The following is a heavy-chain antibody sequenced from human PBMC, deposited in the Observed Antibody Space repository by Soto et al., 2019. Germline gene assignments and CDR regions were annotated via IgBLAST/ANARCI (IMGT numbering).Heavy chain of an antibody. D-gene: IGHD3-16*02. CDR1: GFTFDDYA. CDR3: AKGLHLGELSLPGAFDI. Sequence: EVQLVESGGGLVQPGRSLRLSCASSGFTFDDYAMHWVRQAPVKGLEWVSGISWNSGSIGYADSVTGRFTISRDNAKNSLYLQMNSLRAEDTALYYCAKGLHLGELSLPGAFDIWGQGTMVTVSS. CDR2: ISWNSGSI. J-gene: IGHJ3*02. V-gene: IGHV3-9*01.